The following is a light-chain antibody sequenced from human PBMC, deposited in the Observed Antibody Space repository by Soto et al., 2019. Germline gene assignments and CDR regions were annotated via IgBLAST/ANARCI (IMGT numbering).Light chain of an antibody. CDR3: QEYDSTPCT. CDR2: ALS. CDR1: QGISNS. J-gene: IGKJ1*01. Sequence: DIQMTQSPSSLSASVRDRVTITCRASQGISNSLAWYQQKPGKGPKLLIYALSTLHSGVPSRFSGIGSGTDLTLNISSLQPAEVATYYWQEYDSTPCTFSKGTKVE. V-gene: IGKV1-27*01.